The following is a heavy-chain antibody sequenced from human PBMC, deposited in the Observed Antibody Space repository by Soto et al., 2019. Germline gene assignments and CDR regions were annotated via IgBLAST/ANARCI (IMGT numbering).Heavy chain of an antibody. J-gene: IGHJ4*02. V-gene: IGHV4-4*02. CDR2: IYHSGST. CDR1: GGSISSSNW. Sequence: QVQLQESGPGLVKPSGTLSLTCAVSGGSISSSNWWSWVRQPPGKGLERIGEIYHSGSTNYNPSLKSRDTISGDKSKNQFSLKLSDVTAADTAVYYCAREAYYYDSIGYLRRGPFDYWGQGTLGPVSS. D-gene: IGHD3-22*01. CDR3: AREAYYYDSIGYLRRGPFDY.